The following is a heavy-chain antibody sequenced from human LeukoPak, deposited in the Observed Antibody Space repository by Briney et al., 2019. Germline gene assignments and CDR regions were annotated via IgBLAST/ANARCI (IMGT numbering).Heavy chain of an antibody. V-gene: IGHV4-39*01. CDR2: IYYSGST. CDR3: ARLYYDSSGYYQICYFDY. J-gene: IGHJ4*02. D-gene: IGHD3-22*01. CDR1: GGSISSSSYY. Sequence: SETLSLTCTVSGGSISSSSYYWGWGRQPPGRGLEWIGSIYYSGSTYYNPSLKSRVTISVDTSKNQFSLNLSSVTAADTAVYYCARLYYDSSGYYQICYFDYWGQGTLVTVSS.